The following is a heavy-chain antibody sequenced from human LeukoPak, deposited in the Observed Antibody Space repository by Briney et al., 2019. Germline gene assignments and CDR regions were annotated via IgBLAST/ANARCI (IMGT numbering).Heavy chain of an antibody. CDR1: GGTFSSYA. Sequence: SVKVSCKASGGTFSSYAISWVRQAPGQGLEWMGGIIPIFGTANYAQKFQGRVTITADESTSTAHMELSSLRSEDTAVYYCARKYSSSWYSTWFDPWGQGTLVTVSS. CDR2: IIPIFGTA. D-gene: IGHD6-13*01. J-gene: IGHJ5*02. V-gene: IGHV1-69*13. CDR3: ARKYSSSWYSTWFDP.